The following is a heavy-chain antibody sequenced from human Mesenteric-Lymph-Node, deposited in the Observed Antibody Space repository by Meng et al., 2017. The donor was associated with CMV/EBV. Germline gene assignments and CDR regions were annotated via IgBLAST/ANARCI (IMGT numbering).Heavy chain of an antibody. J-gene: IGHJ6*02. CDR2: ISGSGGST. CDR3: AKVRNYYYGMDV. V-gene: IGHV3-23*01. CDR1: GFTFSSYA. Sequence: GGSLSLSCAASGFTFSSYAMSWVRQAPGKGLEWVSAISGSGGSTYYADSVKGRFTISRDNSKNTLYLQMNSLRAEDTAVYYCAKVRNYYYGMDVWGQGTTVTVSS.